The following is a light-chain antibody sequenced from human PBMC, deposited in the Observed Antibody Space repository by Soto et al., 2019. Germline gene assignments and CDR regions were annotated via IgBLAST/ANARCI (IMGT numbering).Light chain of an antibody. CDR3: SSSISSNTFV. CDR2: GVI. J-gene: IGLJ1*01. V-gene: IGLV2-14*01. Sequence: QSVLTQPASVSGAPGQSMTISCTATNSDVNYVSWHQQHPGKAPKLMIYGVINRSSGVSTRFSGSKSGNTASLTISGLQAEDEADYYCSSSISSNTFVFGTGTKVTVL. CDR1: NSDVNY.